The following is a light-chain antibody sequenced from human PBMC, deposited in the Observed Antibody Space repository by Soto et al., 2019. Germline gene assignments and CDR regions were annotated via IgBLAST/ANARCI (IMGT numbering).Light chain of an antibody. V-gene: IGKV2-24*01. CDR3: MQFAHFPRT. J-gene: IGKJ1*01. Sequence: DVVLTQTPLSSPVTLGQPASISCRSSQSLVYSDGNTYLSWLQQRPGQPPRLLIYQISNRFSGVPDRFSGSGAGTDFTLKISRVEAEDDGVYYCMQFAHFPRTFGQGTKLEI. CDR1: QSLVYSDGNTY. CDR2: QIS.